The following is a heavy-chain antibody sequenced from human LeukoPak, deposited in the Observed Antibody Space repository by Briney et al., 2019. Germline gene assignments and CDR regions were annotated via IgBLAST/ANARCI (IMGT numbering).Heavy chain of an antibody. Sequence: GGSLRLSCPASGFTFSAYSMNWVRQAPGKGLEWVSSISNGGTYIFYGDSVKGRFTVSRDDADNSLYLQVNSLRAEDTAVYYCARTRDSSGCFDLWGQGTLVTVSS. V-gene: IGHV3-21*01. CDR2: ISNGGTYI. CDR3: ARTRDSSGCFDL. D-gene: IGHD6-19*01. CDR1: GFTFSAYS. J-gene: IGHJ5*02.